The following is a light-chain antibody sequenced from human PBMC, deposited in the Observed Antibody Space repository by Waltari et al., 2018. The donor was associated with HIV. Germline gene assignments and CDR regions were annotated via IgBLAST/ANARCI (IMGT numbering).Light chain of an antibody. CDR2: GKN. CDR1: NLRTYY. Sequence: SSELTQDPAVSVALGQTVKITCPGDNLRTYYARWYQQTPGQAPVLVSYGKNRRPSEIPDRFSSSASRNTASLIITGAQAEDEAEYYCKTRDRSGNLYVFGTGTTVTVL. V-gene: IGLV3-19*01. J-gene: IGLJ1*01. CDR3: KTRDRSGNLYV.